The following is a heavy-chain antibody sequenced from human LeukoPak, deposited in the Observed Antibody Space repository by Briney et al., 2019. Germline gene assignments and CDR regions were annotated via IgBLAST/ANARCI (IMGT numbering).Heavy chain of an antibody. CDR2: INPNSGGT. D-gene: IGHD6-13*01. J-gene: IGHJ6*03. V-gene: IGHV1-2*02. Sequence: GASVKVSCKASGYTFTGYYMHWVRQAPGQGLEWMGWINPNSGGTNYAQKFQGRVTMTRDTSISTAYMELSRLRSDDTAVYYCARVRSSSWHYYYYYMDVWGKGTTVTVSS. CDR1: GYTFTGYY. CDR3: ARVRSSSWHYYYYYMDV.